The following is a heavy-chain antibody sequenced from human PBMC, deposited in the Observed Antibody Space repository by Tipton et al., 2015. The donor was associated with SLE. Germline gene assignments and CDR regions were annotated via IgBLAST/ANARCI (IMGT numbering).Heavy chain of an antibody. J-gene: IGHJ5*02. V-gene: IGHV4-59*01. Sequence: TLSLTCTVSGGSISSYYWSWIRQPPGKGLEWIGYIYYSGSTNYNPSLKSRVTISVDTSKNQFSLKLNSVTAAATAVYYCARGDHPLPWFDPWGQGTLVTVSS. CDR1: GGSISSYY. CDR3: ARGDHPLPWFDP. CDR2: IYYSGST.